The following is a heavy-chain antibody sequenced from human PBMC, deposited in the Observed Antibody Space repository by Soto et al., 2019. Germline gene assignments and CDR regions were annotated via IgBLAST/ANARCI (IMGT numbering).Heavy chain of an antibody. D-gene: IGHD5-18*01. CDR3: ARGQGFSYGSSALDI. Sequence: EVQLVESGGGLVKPGGSLRLSCVGSGFTFSSYNINWVRQAPGKGLEWVSSISTSSTYIFYTDSVKARFTISRDNAKNSRYLQMNSLRGEDTAVYFCARGQGFSYGSSALDIWGLGTMVTVSS. CDR1: GFTFSSYN. J-gene: IGHJ3*02. V-gene: IGHV3-21*01. CDR2: ISTSSTYI.